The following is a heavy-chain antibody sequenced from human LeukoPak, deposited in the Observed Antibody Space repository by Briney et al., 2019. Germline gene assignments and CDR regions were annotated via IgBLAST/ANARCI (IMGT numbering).Heavy chain of an antibody. CDR2: ISAYNGNT. CDR1: GYTFTSYG. CDR3: ARDDCSSTSCYALIAYYYYGMDV. J-gene: IGHJ6*02. Sequence: ASVKVSCKASGYTFTSYGISWVRQAPGQGLEWMGWISAYNGNTNYAQKLQGRVTMTTDTSTSTAYMELRSLRSDDTAVYYRARDDCSSTSCYALIAYYYYGMDVWGQGTTVTVSS. V-gene: IGHV1-18*01. D-gene: IGHD2-2*01.